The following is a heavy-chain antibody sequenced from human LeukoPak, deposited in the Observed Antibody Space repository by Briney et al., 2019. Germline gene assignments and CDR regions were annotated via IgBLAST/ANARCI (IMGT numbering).Heavy chain of an antibody. J-gene: IGHJ2*01. CDR3: ARRGVPAAMRSVYWYFDL. CDR2: IYYSGST. D-gene: IGHD2-2*01. V-gene: IGHV4-39*01. Sequence: ASETLSLTCTVSGGSISSSSYYWGWIRQPPGKGLEWIGSIYYSGSTYYNPSLKSRVTISVDTSKNQFSLKLSSVTAPDTAVYYCARRGVPAAMRSVYWYFDLWGRGTLVTVSS. CDR1: GGSISSSSYY.